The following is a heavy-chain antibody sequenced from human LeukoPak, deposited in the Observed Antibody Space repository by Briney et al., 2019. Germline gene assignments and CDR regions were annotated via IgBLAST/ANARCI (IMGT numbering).Heavy chain of an antibody. CDR3: ARTRPYYGDYYFDY. CDR2: IYYSGST. Sequence: SETLSLTCTVSGGSISSYYCSWIRQPPGKGLEWLGYIYYSGSTNYNPSLKSRVTISVDTSKNQFSLKLSSVTAADTAVHYCARTRPYYGDYYFDYWGQGTLVTVSS. J-gene: IGHJ4*02. CDR1: GGSISSYY. V-gene: IGHV4-59*01. D-gene: IGHD4-17*01.